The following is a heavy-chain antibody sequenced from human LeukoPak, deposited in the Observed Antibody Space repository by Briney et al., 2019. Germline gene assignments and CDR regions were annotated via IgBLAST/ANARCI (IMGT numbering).Heavy chain of an antibody. CDR1: GGSISSYY. V-gene: IGHV4-39*01. D-gene: IGHD2-15*01. Sequence: PSETLSLTCTVSGGSISSYYWGWIRQPPGKGLEWIGSIYFTGNTYYNPSLKSRVTISVDTSKNQFSLKLSSVTAADTAVYYCARLLTLGYCSGGSCYSVPNWFDPWGQGTLVTVSS. J-gene: IGHJ5*01. CDR3: ARLLTLGYCSGGSCYSVPNWFDP. CDR2: IYFTGNT.